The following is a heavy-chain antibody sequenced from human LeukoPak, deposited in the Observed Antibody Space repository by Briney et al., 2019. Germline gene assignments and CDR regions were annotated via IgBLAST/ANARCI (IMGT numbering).Heavy chain of an antibody. V-gene: IGHV3-66*02. D-gene: IGHD2-2*01. J-gene: IGHJ4*02. CDR1: GFTVSSNY. CDR3: AGGYPPDGQYYFDY. Sequence: PGGSLRLSCAASGFTVSSNYMSWVRQAPGKGLEWVSVIYSGGSTYYADSVKGRFTISRDNSKNTLYLQMNSLRAEDTAVYYCAGGYPPDGQYYFDYWGQGTLVTVSS. CDR2: IYSGGST.